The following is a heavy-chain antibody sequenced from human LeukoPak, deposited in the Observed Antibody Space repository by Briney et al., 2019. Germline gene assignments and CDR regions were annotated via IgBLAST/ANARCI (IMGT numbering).Heavy chain of an antibody. D-gene: IGHD3-3*01. Sequence: GGSLRLSCAASGFTFSSYGMHWVRQAPGKGLEWVAFIRYDGSNKYYADSVKGRFTISRDNSKNTLYLQMNSLRAEDTAVYYCAKEGGGPSYYDFWSGYYTQDYYYYYMDVWGKGTTVTVSS. CDR2: IRYDGSNK. CDR3: AKEGGGPSYYDFWSGYYTQDYYYYYMDV. CDR1: GFTFSSYG. J-gene: IGHJ6*03. V-gene: IGHV3-30*02.